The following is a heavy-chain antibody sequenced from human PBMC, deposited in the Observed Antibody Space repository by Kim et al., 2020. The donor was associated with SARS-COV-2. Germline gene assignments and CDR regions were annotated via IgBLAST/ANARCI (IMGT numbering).Heavy chain of an antibody. CDR2: ISYDGSNK. J-gene: IGHJ6*02. CDR1: GFTFSSYA. V-gene: IGHV3-30*04. D-gene: IGHD6-13*01. CDR3: ARDKAVQDYSSSWYGNYYYYGMDV. Sequence: GGSLRLSCAASGFTFSSYAMHWVRQAPGKGLEWVAVISYDGSNKYYADSVKGRFTISRDNSKNTLYLQMNSLRAEDTAVYYCARDKAVQDYSSSWYGNYYYYGMDVWGQGTTVTVSS.